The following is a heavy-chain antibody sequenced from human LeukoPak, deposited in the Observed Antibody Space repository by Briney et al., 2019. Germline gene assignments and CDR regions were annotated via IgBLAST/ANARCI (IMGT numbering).Heavy chain of an antibody. D-gene: IGHD3-3*01. J-gene: IGHJ4*02. V-gene: IGHV3-23*01. CDR3: TRQYYDIWSGYFTADYYFDY. Sequence: GGSLRLSCAASGFTFSSYAMSWVRQAPGKGLEWVSGISGSGDTTYYADSVKGRFTISRDNAKNSLYLEVNSLRAEDTAVYYCTRQYYDIWSGYFTADYYFDYWGQGTLVTVSS. CDR1: GFTFSSYA. CDR2: ISGSGDTT.